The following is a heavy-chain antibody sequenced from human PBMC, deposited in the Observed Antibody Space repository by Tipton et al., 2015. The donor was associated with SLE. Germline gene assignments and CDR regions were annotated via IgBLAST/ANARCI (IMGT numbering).Heavy chain of an antibody. Sequence: SLRLSCAASGSTFSNYGMHWVRQAPGKGLEWVAVTQYDGTNRYYANSVRGRFTISRDNSKNTVDLQMTSLRAEDTGVYFCVRDTSDVSFDKWGQGTLVTVSS. D-gene: IGHD2/OR15-2a*01. CDR2: TQYDGTNR. CDR3: VRDTSDVSFDK. J-gene: IGHJ4*02. V-gene: IGHV3-30*04. CDR1: GSTFSNYG.